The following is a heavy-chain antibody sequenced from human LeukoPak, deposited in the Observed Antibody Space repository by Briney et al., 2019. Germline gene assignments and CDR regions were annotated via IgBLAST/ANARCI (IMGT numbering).Heavy chain of an antibody. CDR1: GGTFSRYA. CDR3: AREAQDYYDSSGYYFLMRY. Sequence: SVKVSCKASGGTFSRYAMSWVRQAPGQGLEWMGGIIPIFGTANYAQKFQGRVTITADESTCTAYMELSSLRSEDTAVYYCAREAQDYYDSSGYYFLMRYWGQGTLVTVSS. D-gene: IGHD3-22*01. V-gene: IGHV1-69*13. CDR2: IIPIFGTA. J-gene: IGHJ4*02.